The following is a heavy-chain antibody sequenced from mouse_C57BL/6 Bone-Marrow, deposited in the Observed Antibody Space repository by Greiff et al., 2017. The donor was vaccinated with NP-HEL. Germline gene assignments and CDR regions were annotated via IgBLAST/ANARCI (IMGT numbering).Heavy chain of an antibody. CDR2: ISSGGSYT. V-gene: IGHV5-6*01. D-gene: IGHD1-1*01. CDR1: GFTFSSYG. Sequence: EVQRVESGGDLVKPGGSLKLSCAASGFTFSSYGMSWVRQTPDKRLEWVATISSGGSYTYYPDSVKGRFTISRDNAKNTLYLQMSSLKSEDTAMYDCARAYYYGSSYFDYWGQGTTLTVSS. CDR3: ARAYYYGSSYFDY. J-gene: IGHJ2*01.